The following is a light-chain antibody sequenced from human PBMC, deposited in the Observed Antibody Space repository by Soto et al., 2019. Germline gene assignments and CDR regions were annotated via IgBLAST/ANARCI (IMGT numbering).Light chain of an antibody. V-gene: IGKV3-15*01. J-gene: IGKJ1*01. CDR3: QQYNTRPQT. Sequence: VLTQSLATLSVSTGERATLSCRASQNGGSNLAWYQHKPGQAPRLLISGASTRATGVPARFSGSGSETEFALTISSLQSEDFTVYYCQQYNTRPQTFGQGTKVDIK. CDR1: QNGGSN. CDR2: GAS.